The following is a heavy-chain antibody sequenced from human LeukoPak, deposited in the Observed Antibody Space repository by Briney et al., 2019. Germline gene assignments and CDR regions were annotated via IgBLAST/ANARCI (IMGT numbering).Heavy chain of an antibody. CDR1: GFTFSSYA. Sequence: PGGSLRLSCAASGFTFSSYAMSWVRQAQGKGLDWVSAISASGASTYYADSVKGRFTISRDNSKNTLYLQLSSLRDDDTAVYYCVKDWGPGKVWGQGTLVTVSS. V-gene: IGHV3-23*01. D-gene: IGHD3-16*01. CDR3: VKDWGPGKV. CDR2: ISASGAST. J-gene: IGHJ4*02.